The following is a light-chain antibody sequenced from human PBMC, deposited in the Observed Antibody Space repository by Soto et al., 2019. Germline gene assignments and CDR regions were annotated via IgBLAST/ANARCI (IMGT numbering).Light chain of an antibody. Sequence: QSVLTQPPSVSGAPGQRVTISCTGNNSNIGAGSGVNWYQQFPNRAPKLLIYANTHRPSGVPDRFSGSTSATSASLAITGLQTQDEADYYCSSYAGNNNFVFGTGTKLTVL. CDR3: SSYAGNNNFV. CDR2: ANT. CDR1: NSNIGAGSG. J-gene: IGLJ1*01. V-gene: IGLV1-40*01.